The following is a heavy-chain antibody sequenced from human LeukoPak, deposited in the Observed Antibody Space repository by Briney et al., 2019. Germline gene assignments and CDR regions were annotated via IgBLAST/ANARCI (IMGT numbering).Heavy chain of an antibody. D-gene: IGHD2-15*01. V-gene: IGHV3-21*01. CDR3: ARVAAPCSGGTCYYLPAFDI. Sequence: GSLRLSCAASGFTFSSYSMNWVRQAPGKGLEWVSSISSGSTYVFYADSLKGRFTISRDNAKNSLFLQVNSLRAEDTAVYYCARVAAPCSGGTCYYLPAFDIWGQGTMVTVSS. CDR2: ISSGSTYV. J-gene: IGHJ3*02. CDR1: GFTFSSYS.